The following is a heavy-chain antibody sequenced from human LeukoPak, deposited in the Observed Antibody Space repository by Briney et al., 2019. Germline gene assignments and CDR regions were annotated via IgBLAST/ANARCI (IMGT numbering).Heavy chain of an antibody. CDR3: ARSRISAPVDY. Sequence: ASVKVSCKASGYTFTGYYMHWVRQAPGQGLEWMGRINTHSGGTSYAQKFQGRVTMTRDTSISTGFMELKSLGSDDTAVYYCARSRISAPVDYWGQGTLVTVSS. V-gene: IGHV1-2*06. D-gene: IGHD6-6*01. CDR2: INTHSGGT. CDR1: GYTFTGYY. J-gene: IGHJ4*02.